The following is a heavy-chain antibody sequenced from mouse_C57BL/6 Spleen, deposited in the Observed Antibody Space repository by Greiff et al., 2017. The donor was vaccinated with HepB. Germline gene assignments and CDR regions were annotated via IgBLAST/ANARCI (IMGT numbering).Heavy chain of an antibody. D-gene: IGHD2-2*01. J-gene: IGHJ1*03. Sequence: QVQLQQPGAELVKPGASVKVSCKASGYTFTSYWMHWVKQRPGQGLEWIGRFHPSDSDTNYNQKFKGKATLTVDKSSSTAYMQLSSLTSEDSAVYYCAIENGYDPYWYFDVWGTGTTVTVSS. CDR3: AIENGYDPYWYFDV. V-gene: IGHV1-74*01. CDR2: FHPSDSDT. CDR1: GYTFTSYW.